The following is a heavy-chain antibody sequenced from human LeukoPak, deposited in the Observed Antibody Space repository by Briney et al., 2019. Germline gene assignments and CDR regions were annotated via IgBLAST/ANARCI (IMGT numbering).Heavy chain of an antibody. CDR1: GGTFSSYA. V-gene: IGHV1-69*13. Sequence: SVKVSCKASGGTFSSYAISWVRQAPGQGLEWMGGIIPIFGTANYAQRFQGRVTITADESTSTAYMELSSLRSEDTAVYYCARDRGDGYNFFDYWGQGTLVTVSS. CDR3: ARDRGDGYNFFDY. J-gene: IGHJ4*02. CDR2: IIPIFGTA. D-gene: IGHD5-24*01.